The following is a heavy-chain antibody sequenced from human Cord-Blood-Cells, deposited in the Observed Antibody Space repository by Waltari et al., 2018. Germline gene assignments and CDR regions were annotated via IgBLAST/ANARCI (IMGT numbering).Heavy chain of an antibody. V-gene: IGHV3-43D*04. Sequence: EVQLVEPGGVVVQPGGSLRLSCAASGFTSADYAMHWVRQAPGKGPEWDSLKSWDGGTTDDADSVQGRFTISRDTSKTSLYLLMTSLRAEDTALYDCAKDIGSVYDVGYFQHWGQCTLVTVSS. CDR2: KSWDGGTT. D-gene: IGHD5-12*01. J-gene: IGHJ1*01. CDR1: GFTSADYA. CDR3: AKDIGSVYDVGYFQH.